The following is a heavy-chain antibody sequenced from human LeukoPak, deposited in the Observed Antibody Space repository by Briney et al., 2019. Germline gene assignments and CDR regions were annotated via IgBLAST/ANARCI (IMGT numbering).Heavy chain of an antibody. D-gene: IGHD4-11*01. Sequence: SETLSLTCAVSGGSIRSGGYSWSWIRQPPGKGLEWIGSIYYSVSAYYNPSLKSRVTISIDPSKNQFSLKLSSVTAADTAVYYCARTDYSDYRHMFDYWGQGTLVTVSS. CDR2: IYYSVSA. V-gene: IGHV4-30-4*07. J-gene: IGHJ4*02. CDR3: ARTDYSDYRHMFDY. CDR1: GGSIRSGGYS.